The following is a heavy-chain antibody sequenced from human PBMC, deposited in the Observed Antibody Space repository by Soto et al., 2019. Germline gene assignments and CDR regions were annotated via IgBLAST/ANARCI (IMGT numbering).Heavy chain of an antibody. J-gene: IGHJ4*02. D-gene: IGHD3-3*01. CDR1: GYTFTSYA. V-gene: IGHV1-3*01. CDR3: ARVPYYDFWSGYLLYFDY. Sequence: QFQLVQSGAEVKKPGASVKVSCKASGYTFTSYAMHWVRQAPGQRLEWMGWINAGNGNTKYSQKFQGRVTITRDTSASTAYMELSSLRSEDMAVYYCARVPYYDFWSGYLLYFDYWGQGTLVTVSS. CDR2: INAGNGNT.